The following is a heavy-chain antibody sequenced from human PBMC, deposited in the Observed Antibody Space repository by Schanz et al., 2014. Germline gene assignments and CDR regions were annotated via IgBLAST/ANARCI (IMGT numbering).Heavy chain of an antibody. V-gene: IGHV3-11*01. J-gene: IGHJ6*02. D-gene: IGHD6-6*01. CDR3: GRDPPPYSSSPYYWYYGMDV. Sequence: QVQLVESGGGLVKPGGSLRLSCAASGFTFSDYYMNWIRQAPGKGLEWVSYISNSGYTIYYADSVKGRFTISRDNAKTPRYLQMKSRRAGDAAVFYWGRDPPPYSSSPYYWYYGMDVWGQGTTVTVSS. CDR2: ISNSGYTI. CDR1: GFTFSDYY.